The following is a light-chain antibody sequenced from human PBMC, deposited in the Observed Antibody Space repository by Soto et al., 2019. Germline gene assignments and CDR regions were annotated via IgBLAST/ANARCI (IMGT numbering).Light chain of an antibody. J-gene: IGKJ4*01. V-gene: IGKV3-11*01. CDR3: QQRTNWPLT. Sequence: EIVLTQSPATLSLSPGERATLSCRASQTISSYLAWYQQKPGQAPRLLIYDASNRAAGIPARFSGFGSGTDFTLTISSLEPEDVASYYCQQRTNWPLTFGGGTNVEIK. CDR1: QTISSY. CDR2: DAS.